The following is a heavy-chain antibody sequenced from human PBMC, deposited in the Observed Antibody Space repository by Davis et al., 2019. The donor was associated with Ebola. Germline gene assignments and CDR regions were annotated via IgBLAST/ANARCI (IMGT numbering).Heavy chain of an antibody. V-gene: IGHV1-3*01. CDR2: INAGNGNT. D-gene: IGHD3-3*01. J-gene: IGHJ6*04. CDR1: GYTFTSYA. CDR3: ARQYYDFWSGSHYYYYGMDV. Sequence: ASVKVSCKASGYTFTSYAMHWVRQAPGQRLEWMGWINAGNGNTKYSQKFQGRVTITRDTSASTAYMELSSLRSDDTAVYYCARQYYDFWSGSHYYYYGMDVWGKGTTVTVSS.